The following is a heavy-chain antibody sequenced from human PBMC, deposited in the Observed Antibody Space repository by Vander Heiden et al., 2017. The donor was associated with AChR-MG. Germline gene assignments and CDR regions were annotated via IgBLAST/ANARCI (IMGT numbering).Heavy chain of an antibody. D-gene: IGHD2-2*01. J-gene: IGHJ3*02. V-gene: IGHV4-31*03. CDR1: GGSISSGGYY. Sequence: QVQLQESGPGLVKPSQTLSLTCTVSGGSISSGGYYWSWIRQHPGKALEWIGYIYYSGSTYYNPSLKSRVTISVDTSKNQFSLKLSSVTAADTAVYYCARENDEYPRRKDAFDIWGQGTMVTVSS. CDR3: ARENDEYPRRKDAFDI. CDR2: IYYSGST.